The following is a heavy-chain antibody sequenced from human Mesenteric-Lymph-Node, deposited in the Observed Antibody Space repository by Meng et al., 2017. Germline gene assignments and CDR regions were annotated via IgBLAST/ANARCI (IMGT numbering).Heavy chain of an antibody. V-gene: IGHV3-30*04. Sequence: GESLKISCAASGFTFSSYAMHWVRQAPGKGLEWVAVISYDGSNKYYADSVKGRFTISRDNSKNTLYLQMNSLRAEDTAVYYCAKDLYYNWNDVAYWGQGTLVTVSS. CDR1: GFTFSSYA. CDR3: AKDLYYNWNDVAY. D-gene: IGHD1-20*01. J-gene: IGHJ4*02. CDR2: ISYDGSNK.